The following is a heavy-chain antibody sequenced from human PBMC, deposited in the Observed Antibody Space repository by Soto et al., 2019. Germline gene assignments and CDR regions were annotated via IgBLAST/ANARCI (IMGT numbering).Heavy chain of an antibody. CDR1: GFIFSNAW. D-gene: IGHD3-16*01. CDR2: IKSKVDGGTS. J-gene: IGHJ2*01. CDR3: SIVSYMTTLIVRFVF. V-gene: IGHV3-15*07. Sequence: GGYLRLSCAAYGFIFSNAWINWVRQAPGKGLEWVGRIKSKVDGGTSDFTAPVKDRFAISRDDSKNIVYLEMNGLKTEDTAMYFCSIVSYMTTLIVRFVFWGHGIHVSV.